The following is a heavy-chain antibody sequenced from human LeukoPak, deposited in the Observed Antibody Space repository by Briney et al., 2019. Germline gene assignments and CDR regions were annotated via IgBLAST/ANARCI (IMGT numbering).Heavy chain of an antibody. D-gene: IGHD1-26*01. CDR2: ITSSSSRT. CDR1: GFVFSTYN. Sequence: GGSLRLSCSASGFVFSTYNMNWVRQAPGKALEWVSSITSSSSRTYYADSVKGRYTISRDNAKNSLYLQMDSLRAEDTAVYYCARDPYSGGYGAYYYYYMDVWGKGTTVTISS. V-gene: IGHV3-21*01. CDR3: ARDPYSGGYGAYYYYYMDV. J-gene: IGHJ6*03.